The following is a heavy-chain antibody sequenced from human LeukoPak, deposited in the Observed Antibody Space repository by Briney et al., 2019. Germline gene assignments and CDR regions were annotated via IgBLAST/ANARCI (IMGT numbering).Heavy chain of an antibody. CDR3: ARGGKIGVFSDYGGNYY. CDR2: IIPIFGTA. J-gene: IGHJ4*02. Sequence: SVKVSCKASGGTFSSYAISWVRQAPGQGLESMGRIIPIFGTANYAQKFQGRVTITTDESTSTAYMELSSLRSEDTAVYYCARGGKIGVFSDYGGNYYWGQGTLVTVSS. CDR1: GGTFSSYA. V-gene: IGHV1-69*05. D-gene: IGHD4-23*01.